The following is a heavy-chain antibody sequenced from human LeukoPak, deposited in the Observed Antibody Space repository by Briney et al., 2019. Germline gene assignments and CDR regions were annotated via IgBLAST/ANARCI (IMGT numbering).Heavy chain of an antibody. D-gene: IGHD5-18*01. V-gene: IGHV3-7*01. Sequence: QTGGSLRLSCAASGFIFSNYRMAWVRQAPGKGLEWVANIKQDGSEKYYVDSVKGRFTISRDNAKNSLYLQMNSLRAEDTAVYYCARANWPGYSYGWTYYYYYYGVDVWGQGTTVTVSS. J-gene: IGHJ6*02. CDR2: IKQDGSEK. CDR1: GFIFSNYR. CDR3: ARANWPGYSYGWTYYYYYYGVDV.